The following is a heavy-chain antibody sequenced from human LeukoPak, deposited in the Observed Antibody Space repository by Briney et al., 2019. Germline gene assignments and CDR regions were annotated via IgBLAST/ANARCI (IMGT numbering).Heavy chain of an antibody. CDR1: GGSISSSSYY. V-gene: IGHV4-39*01. Sequence: SETLSLTCTVSGGSISSSSYYWGWIRQPPGKGLAWIGSIYYSGRTYYNPSLKSRVTISVDTSKNQSSLKLSSVTAADTAVYYCARRIAARPNYFDYWGQGTLVTVSS. CDR2: IYYSGRT. J-gene: IGHJ4*02. CDR3: ARRIAARPNYFDY. D-gene: IGHD6-6*01.